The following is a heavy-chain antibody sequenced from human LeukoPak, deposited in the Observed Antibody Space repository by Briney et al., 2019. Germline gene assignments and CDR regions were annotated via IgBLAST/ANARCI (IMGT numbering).Heavy chain of an antibody. J-gene: IGHJ4*02. Sequence: GGSLRLSCAASGFTFSSYWMSWVRQAPGQGLERVANIKQDGSEKFYVDSMKGRFTISRDNAKKSLYLQMNSLRAEDTAVYYCARDFFAFGGVIALLDYWGQGTLVTVSS. CDR2: IKQDGSEK. CDR1: GFTFSSYW. V-gene: IGHV3-7*01. CDR3: ARDFFAFGGVIALLDY. D-gene: IGHD3-16*02.